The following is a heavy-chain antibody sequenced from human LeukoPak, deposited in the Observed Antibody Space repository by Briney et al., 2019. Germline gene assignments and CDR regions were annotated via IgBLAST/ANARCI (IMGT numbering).Heavy chain of an antibody. Sequence: GGSLRLSCAPSGFTFSIYSMNWVRQAPGKGLEWVSSISSSSSYIYYADSVKGRFTISRDNAKNSLYLQMNSLRAEDTAVYYCARDRGDSPYFDYWGQGTLVTVSS. CDR1: GFTFSIYS. D-gene: IGHD3-10*01. V-gene: IGHV3-21*01. CDR3: ARDRGDSPYFDY. CDR2: ISSSSSYI. J-gene: IGHJ4*02.